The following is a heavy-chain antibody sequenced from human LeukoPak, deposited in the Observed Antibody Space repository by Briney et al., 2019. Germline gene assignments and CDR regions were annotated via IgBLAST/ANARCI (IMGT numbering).Heavy chain of an antibody. Sequence: SETLSLTCTVSGDSISSYYWSWIRQPPGKGLEWIGYIYTSGGTNYIPSLKGRVTISIDTSKNQFSLKLSSVTAADSAVYYCARLTRLSTSPDRYYLDYWGQGTLVTVS. CDR1: GDSISSYY. CDR2: IYTSGGT. CDR3: ARLTRLSTSPDRYYLDY. D-gene: IGHD6-6*01. V-gene: IGHV4-4*09. J-gene: IGHJ4*02.